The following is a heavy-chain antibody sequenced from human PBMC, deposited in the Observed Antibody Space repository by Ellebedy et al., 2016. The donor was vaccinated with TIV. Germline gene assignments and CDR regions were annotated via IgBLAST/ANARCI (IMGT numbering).Heavy chain of an antibody. CDR2: INTDNGNT. D-gene: IGHD2-2*01. CDR1: GYSFTDYP. V-gene: IGHV1-3*04. J-gene: IGHJ6*02. CDR3: ARAFGGCSDICYASAYYGMDV. Sequence: ASVKVSCKSSGYSFTDYPIHWVRQAPGQRLEWLAWINTDNGNTKYSEKLQGRVTITRDTSARSVLMELRNLRSEETAVYYCARAFGGCSDICYASAYYGMDVWGQGTTVTVSS.